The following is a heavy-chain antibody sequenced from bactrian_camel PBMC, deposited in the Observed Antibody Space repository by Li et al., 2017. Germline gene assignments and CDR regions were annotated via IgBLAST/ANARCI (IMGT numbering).Heavy chain of an antibody. V-gene: IGHV3S40*01. CDR1: GYPYSKLC. D-gene: IGHD4*01. J-gene: IGHJ4*01. CDR3: AEAPYRDGFSTKC. Sequence: DVQLVESGGGSVQAGGSLTLSCAASGYPYSKLCIGWFRQAPGKEREAVAAINTGGVSAPVYADSVKGRFTISHDKSKNTAYLQMNDLKPEDTAMYYCAEAPYRDGFSTKCRGQGTQVTVS. CDR2: INTGGVSAP.